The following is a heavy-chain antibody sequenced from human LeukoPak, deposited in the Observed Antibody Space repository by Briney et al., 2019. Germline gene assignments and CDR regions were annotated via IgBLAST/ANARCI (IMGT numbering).Heavy chain of an antibody. Sequence: GGSLRLSRAASGFTFSSYAMSWVRQAPGKGLEWVSAISGSGGSTYYADSVKGRFTISRDNSKNTLYLQMNSLRAEDTAVYYCAKDPGLLYGYYFDYWGQGTLVTVSS. J-gene: IGHJ4*02. D-gene: IGHD2-21*01. CDR1: GFTFSSYA. CDR2: ISGSGGST. CDR3: AKDPGLLYGYYFDY. V-gene: IGHV3-23*01.